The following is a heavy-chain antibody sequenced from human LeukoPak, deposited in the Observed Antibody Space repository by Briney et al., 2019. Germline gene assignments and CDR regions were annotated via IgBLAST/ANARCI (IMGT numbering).Heavy chain of an antibody. V-gene: IGHV3-11*04. Sequence: GGSLRLSCAASGFTFSDYFMSWIRQAPGKGLEWVSYIGTSGSIVYYADSVKGRFTISRDNAKNSLYLQMNSLRAEDTAVYYCARVDMDIAARPFDYWGQGTLVTVSS. J-gene: IGHJ4*02. CDR3: ARVDMDIAARPFDY. CDR2: IGTSGSIV. D-gene: IGHD6-6*01. CDR1: GFTFSDYF.